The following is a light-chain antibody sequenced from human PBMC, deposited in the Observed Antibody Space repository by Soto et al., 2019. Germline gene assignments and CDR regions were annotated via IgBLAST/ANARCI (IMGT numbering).Light chain of an antibody. V-gene: IGKV1-5*03. J-gene: IGKJ1*01. CDR1: QSFSSW. Sequence: DIQMTQSPSTLSASVGDRVTITCRASQSFSSWLAWYQHKPGKAPKVLIYKASSLESGVPSRFSGSGSGTEFTLTISSLQPDDFATYYCQQYSSYPWTFGQGTKVEIK. CDR3: QQYSSYPWT. CDR2: KAS.